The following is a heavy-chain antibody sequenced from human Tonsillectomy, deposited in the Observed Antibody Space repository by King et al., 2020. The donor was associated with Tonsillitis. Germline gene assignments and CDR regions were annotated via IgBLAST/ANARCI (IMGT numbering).Heavy chain of an antibody. V-gene: IGHV4-59*01. CDR3: ASVYCSSTSCYVIY. D-gene: IGHD2-2*01. J-gene: IGHJ4*02. CDR2: IYYSGST. Sequence: VQLQESGPGLVKPSETLSLTCTVSGGSITSYYWSWIRQPQGKGLEWIGYIYYSGSTNYNPSLKSRVTISVDTSKKQFSLKLSSVTAADTAVYYCASVYCSSTSCYVIYWGQGTLVTVSS. CDR1: GGSITSYY.